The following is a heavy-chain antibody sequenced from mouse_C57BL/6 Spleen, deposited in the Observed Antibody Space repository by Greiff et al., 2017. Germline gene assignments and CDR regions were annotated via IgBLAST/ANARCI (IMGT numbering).Heavy chain of an antibody. J-gene: IGHJ2*01. Sequence: VQLQQPGAELVMPGASVKLSCKASGYTFTSYWMHWVKQRPGQGLEWIGEIDPSDSYTNYNHKFKGQSTLTVDTSSSTAYMQRSSLTSEDSAVYYGAREGLRGGGYFDYWGQGTTLTVSS. V-gene: IGHV1-69*01. D-gene: IGHD2-2*01. CDR2: IDPSDSYT. CDR1: GYTFTSYW. CDR3: AREGLRGGGYFDY.